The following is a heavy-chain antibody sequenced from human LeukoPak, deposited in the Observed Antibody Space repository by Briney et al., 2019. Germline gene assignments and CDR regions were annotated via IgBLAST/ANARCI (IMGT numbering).Heavy chain of an antibody. Sequence: GGSLRLSCAASGFTFSSYGMHWVRQAPGKGLEWVAFIRYDGSNKYYADSVKGRFTISRDNSKNTLYLQMNSLRVEDTAVYCCAKYRNPDDYGDYVSFSPHAFDIWGQGTMVAVSS. V-gene: IGHV3-30*02. D-gene: IGHD4-17*01. CDR2: IRYDGSNK. CDR1: GFTFSSYG. CDR3: AKYRNPDDYGDYVSFSPHAFDI. J-gene: IGHJ3*02.